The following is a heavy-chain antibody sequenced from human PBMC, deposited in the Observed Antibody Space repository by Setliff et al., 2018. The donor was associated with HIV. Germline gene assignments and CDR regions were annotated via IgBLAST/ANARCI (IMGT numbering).Heavy chain of an antibody. CDR1: GASISSSSHH. J-gene: IGHJ6*03. Sequence: PSETLSLTCTVSGASISSSSHHWAWIRQPPGKGLEYIGNIYYTGSTHHNPSLESRGATSVDTSKNQFSLKLSSVTAADTAVYYCARIVRWELVATSTFFYYYMDVWGKGTTVTVSS. CDR2: IYYTGST. CDR3: ARIVRWELVATSTFFYYYMDV. D-gene: IGHD1-26*01. V-gene: IGHV4-39*01.